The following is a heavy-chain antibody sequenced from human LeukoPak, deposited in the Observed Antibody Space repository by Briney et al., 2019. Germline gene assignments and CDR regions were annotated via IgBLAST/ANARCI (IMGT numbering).Heavy chain of an antibody. J-gene: IGHJ5*02. CDR2: IIPIFVTA. CDR1: GGTFRSSA. CDR3: ARDWVLPRGPIVVVPAALEPDGWFDP. D-gene: IGHD2-2*01. Sequence: SVKVSCKASGGTFRSSAITSVGQAPGQRLEGMGGIIPIFVTANYAQMFQGRVTITTDESTSTAYMELSSLRSEDSAVYYCARDWVLPRGPIVVVPAALEPDGWFDPWGQGTLVTVSS. V-gene: IGHV1-69*05.